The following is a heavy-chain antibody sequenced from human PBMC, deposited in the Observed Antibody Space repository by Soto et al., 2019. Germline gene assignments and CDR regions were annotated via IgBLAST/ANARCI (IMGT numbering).Heavy chain of an antibody. CDR2: INRDGSST. V-gene: IGHV3-74*01. CDR1: GLTLSSYW. CDR3: ARAVHLSGREDYFYVMDV. D-gene: IGHD3-10*01. J-gene: IGHJ6*02. Sequence: GGSMRLSCAASGLTLSSYWMHWVRQTPGKGLVWVSHINRDGSSTSYADSVKGRFTISRDNAKNTLYLQMNSLRAEDTAVYYCARAVHLSGREDYFYVMDVWGQGTTLTGSS.